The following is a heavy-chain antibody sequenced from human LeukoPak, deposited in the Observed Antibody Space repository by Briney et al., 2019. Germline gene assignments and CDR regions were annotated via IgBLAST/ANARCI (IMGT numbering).Heavy chain of an antibody. V-gene: IGHV4-4*07. J-gene: IGHJ4*02. CDR3: ARKDGDY. CDR1: GASISACH. Sequence: SETLSLTCSVCGASISACHWTWFRQPAGKTLEWIGLIYSRASTLLNPSLKTRAAMSLDLTKNQLSLRLTSLTAADTAMYYCARKDGDYWGQGTLVTVSS. CDR2: IYSRAST.